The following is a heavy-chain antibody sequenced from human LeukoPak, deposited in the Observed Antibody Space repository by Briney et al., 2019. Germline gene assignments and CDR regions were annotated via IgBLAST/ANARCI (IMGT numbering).Heavy chain of an antibody. CDR2: IDWGDDK. J-gene: IGHJ4*02. CDR1: GFSLTTFGMC. Sequence: SGPALVKPTQTLTLTCTFSGFSLTTFGMCVSWIRRPPAKALEWLARIDWGDDKYYTTSLKTRLTLSRDTSRNEVVLTMTDMDPVDTATYYCARGRGSSGWYDFDYWGQGTLVTVSS. CDR3: ARGRGSSGWYDFDY. D-gene: IGHD6-19*01. V-gene: IGHV2-70*11.